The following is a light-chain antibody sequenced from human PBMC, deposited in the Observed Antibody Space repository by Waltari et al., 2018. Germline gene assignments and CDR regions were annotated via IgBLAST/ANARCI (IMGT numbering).Light chain of an antibody. CDR3: QAWDSGVAGV. V-gene: IGLV3-1*01. Sequence: YNLIQSPSVSVSPGQTATITCSRDELEKKYVWWYQQKPGTYPVLVIYEDVKRPSEIPQRFSGSNSGNTATLTISGTQPMDEADYYCQAWDSGVAGVFGTGTKVTVL. CDR2: EDV. CDR1: ELEKKY. J-gene: IGLJ1*01.